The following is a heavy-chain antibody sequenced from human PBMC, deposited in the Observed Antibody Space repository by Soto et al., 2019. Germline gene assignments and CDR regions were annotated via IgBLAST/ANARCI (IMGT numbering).Heavy chain of an antibody. CDR1: GFTFSSYA. CDR3: AKCGGCSRTYFYGVHYYSPSRDA. V-gene: IGHV3-23*01. Sequence: GGSLRLSCSASGFTFSSYAMSWFRQAPGKGLEWVSALSGSVGSTYYADSVKGRFTISSDNSKNTQSLQMRSLRAEDTAADHSAKCGGCSRTYFYGVHYYSPSRDAWSEGTTV. J-gene: IGHJ6*03. D-gene: IGHD2-2*01. CDR2: LSGSVGST.